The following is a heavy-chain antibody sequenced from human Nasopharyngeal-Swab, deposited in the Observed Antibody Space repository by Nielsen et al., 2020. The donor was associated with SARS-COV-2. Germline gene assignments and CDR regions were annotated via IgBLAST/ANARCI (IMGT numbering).Heavy chain of an antibody. CDR1: GFSLSNARMG. CDR3: AHRQLPNYGFDY. CDR2: IFSNDEK. D-gene: IGHD4/OR15-4a*01. J-gene: IGHJ4*02. V-gene: IGHV2-26*01. Sequence: SGPTLVKPTATLTLTCTVSGFSLSNARMGVRWIRQPPGKALEWLAHIFSNDEKSYSTSLKSRLTISKDTSKSQVVLTMTNMDPVDTATYYCAHRQLPNYGFDYWGQGTLVTVSS.